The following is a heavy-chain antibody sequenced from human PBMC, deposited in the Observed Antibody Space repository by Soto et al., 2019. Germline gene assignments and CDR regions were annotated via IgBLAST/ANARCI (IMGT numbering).Heavy chain of an antibody. CDR1: GFSLSTSGVG. J-gene: IGHJ2*01. CDR2: IYWDDDK. Sequence: QITLKESGPTLVKPTQTLTLTCTFSGFSLSTSGVGVGWIRQPPGKALEWLALIYWDDDKRYSPSLKSRLTITKDTSKNQVDLTMTNMDPVDTATYYCAQLERGWYFDLWGRGTLVTVSS. V-gene: IGHV2-5*02. CDR3: AQLERGWYFDL.